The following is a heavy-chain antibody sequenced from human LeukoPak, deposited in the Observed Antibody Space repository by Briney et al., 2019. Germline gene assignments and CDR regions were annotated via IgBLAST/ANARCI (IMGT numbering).Heavy chain of an antibody. Sequence: GGSLRLSCAASGFTFSSYWMSWVRQAPGKGLEWVANIKQDGSEKYFVDSVKGRFTISGDNAKNSLYLHMYSLRAEDTAVYYCARDSVHGYYDSSGYSTLFDYWGQGTLVTVSS. CDR2: IKQDGSEK. CDR3: ARDSVHGYYDSSGYSTLFDY. CDR1: GFTFSSYW. J-gene: IGHJ4*02. D-gene: IGHD3-22*01. V-gene: IGHV3-7*01.